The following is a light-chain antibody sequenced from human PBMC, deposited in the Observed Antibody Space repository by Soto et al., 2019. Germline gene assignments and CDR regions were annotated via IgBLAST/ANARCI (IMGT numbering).Light chain of an antibody. CDR3: QQYSDSVLT. J-gene: IGKJ4*01. CDR1: QTLTSNY. CDR2: GAA. Sequence: EIVLTQSPATLSLSPGERATLSCRASQTLTSNYLAWYQQKPGQAPRLLIHGAASRSTGIPDRFSGSGAGTDFTLTISRLEPEDFEVYYCQQYSDSVLTFGGGTKGEIK. V-gene: IGKV3-20*01.